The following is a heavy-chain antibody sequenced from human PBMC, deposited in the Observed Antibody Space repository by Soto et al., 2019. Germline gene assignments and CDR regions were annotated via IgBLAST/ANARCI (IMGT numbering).Heavy chain of an antibody. J-gene: IGHJ4*02. Sequence: QVQLVESGGGVVQPGRSLRLSCAASGFTFTSYAMHWVRQAPGKGLEWVAVIWYDGTNKYYADSVKGRVTISRDNSKNAQYLQQNSLRAEDTAGYFFARARNSWNYESDYWGQGTLVTVSS. V-gene: IGHV3-33*01. CDR3: ARARNSWNYESDY. CDR1: GFTFTSYA. CDR2: IWYDGTNK. D-gene: IGHD1-7*01.